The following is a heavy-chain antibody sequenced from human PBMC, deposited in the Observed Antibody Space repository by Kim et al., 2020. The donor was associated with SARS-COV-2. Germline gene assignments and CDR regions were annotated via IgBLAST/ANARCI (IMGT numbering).Heavy chain of an antibody. CDR2: INPSGGT. V-gene: IGHV4-34*01. D-gene: IGHD2-2*01. CDR1: GGSFSGYY. J-gene: IGHJ6*02. CDR3: ARSNTLVEGVLAWGPKPRSQYHRGLDV. Sequence: SETLSLTCAVSGGSFSGYYWTWIRQPPGKGLEWIGEINPSGGTKYTPSLTSRVTISGDTSRNQFSLKLYSVTAADTAVYYCARSNTLVEGVLAWGPKPRSQYHRGLDVWGQGTTVSVYS.